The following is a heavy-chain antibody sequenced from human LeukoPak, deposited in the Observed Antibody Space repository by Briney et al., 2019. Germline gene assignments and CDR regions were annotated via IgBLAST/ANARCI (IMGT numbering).Heavy chain of an antibody. J-gene: IGHJ5*02. V-gene: IGHV3-21*01. CDR1: GFTFSSYS. CDR3: ARGQQWPARDWFDP. Sequence: KPGGSLRLSCAASGFTFSSYSMNWVRQAPGRGLEWVSSISSSSSYIYYADSVKGRFTISRDNAKNSLYLQMNSLRAEDTAVYYCARGQQWPARDWFDPWGQGALVTVSS. D-gene: IGHD6-19*01. CDR2: ISSSSSYI.